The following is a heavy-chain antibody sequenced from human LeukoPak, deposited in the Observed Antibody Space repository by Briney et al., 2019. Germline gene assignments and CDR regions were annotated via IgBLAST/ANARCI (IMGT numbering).Heavy chain of an antibody. CDR3: ARRGSGIVKAFDY. CDR1: GGSISSYY. D-gene: IGHD3-10*01. Sequence: NPSETLSLTCTVSGGSISSYYWSWIRQPPGKGLEWIGYIYYSGSTNYNPSLKSRVTISVDTSKNQSSLKLSSVTAADTAVYYCARRGSGIVKAFDYWGQGTLVTVSS. CDR2: IYYSGST. V-gene: IGHV4-59*08. J-gene: IGHJ4*02.